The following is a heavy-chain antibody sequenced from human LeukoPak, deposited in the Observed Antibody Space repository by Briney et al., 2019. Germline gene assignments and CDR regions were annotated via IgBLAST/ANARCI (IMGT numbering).Heavy chain of an antibody. Sequence: GGSLRLSCAASGFTFSSYGMHWVRQAPGKGLEWVAALLYDGNTKHYADSVKGRFTISREISKNTFYLQMNSLTAEDTAVYYCARDHRPEIQYYYMDVWGKGTTVAVSS. V-gene: IGHV3-33*01. CDR2: LLYDGNTK. J-gene: IGHJ6*03. CDR3: ARDHRPEIQYYYMDV. D-gene: IGHD1-14*01. CDR1: GFTFSSYG.